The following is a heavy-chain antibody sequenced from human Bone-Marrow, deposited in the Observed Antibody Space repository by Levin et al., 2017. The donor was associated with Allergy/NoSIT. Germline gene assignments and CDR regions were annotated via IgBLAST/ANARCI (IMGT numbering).Heavy chain of an antibody. Sequence: PGESLKISCAATGFMLSNHVMHWVRQVPGKGLEWLSVISIDGRNTDYGGSVRGRFTISRDNSKNTLYLLINSLTTDDTAVYYCAKGASSRWLDYNFDYWGQGVLVTVSS. J-gene: IGHJ4*02. CDR1: GFMLSNHV. CDR3: AKGASSRWLDYNFDY. D-gene: IGHD6-13*01. V-gene: IGHV3-30*18. CDR2: ISIDGRNT.